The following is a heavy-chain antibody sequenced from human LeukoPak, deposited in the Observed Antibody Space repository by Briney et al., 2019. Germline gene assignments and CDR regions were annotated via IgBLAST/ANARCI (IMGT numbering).Heavy chain of an antibody. Sequence: ASVKVSCKASGYTFTNYDINWVRQATGQGLEWMGYMNPNSGNNAYAQKFQGRVTITTDTSISTAYMEPTSLRVEDTAMYYCAREGLDSWGQGTLVTVSS. CDR1: GYTFTNYD. V-gene: IGHV1-8*03. J-gene: IGHJ5*01. CDR2: MNPNSGNN. CDR3: AREGLDS.